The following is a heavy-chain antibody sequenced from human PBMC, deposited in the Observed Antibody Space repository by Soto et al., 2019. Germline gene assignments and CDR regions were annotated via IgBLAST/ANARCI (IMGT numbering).Heavy chain of an antibody. J-gene: IGHJ4*02. CDR2: INPSGGST. V-gene: IGHV1-46*03. Sequence: QVQLVQCGAEVKKPGASVKVSCKASGYTFTSYYMHWVRQAAGQGLEWMGIINPSGGSTSYAQKFQGRVTMTRDTSTSTVYMELSSLRSEDTAVYYCAREGYCGGDCYNPGYWGQGTLVTVSS. CDR1: GYTFTSYY. D-gene: IGHD2-21*02. CDR3: AREGYCGGDCYNPGY.